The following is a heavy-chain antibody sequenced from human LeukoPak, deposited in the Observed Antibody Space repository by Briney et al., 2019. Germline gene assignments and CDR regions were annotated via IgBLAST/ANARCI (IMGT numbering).Heavy chain of an antibody. CDR2: IVVGSGNT. CDR3: ARSIAARLPYYYYMDV. D-gene: IGHD6-6*01. V-gene: IGHV1-58*02. Sequence: ASVKVSCKASGFTFINSAMQWVRQARGQRLEWIGWIVVGSGNTNYAQKFQERVTITRDMSTSTAYMELSSLRSEDTAVYYCARSIAARLPYYYYMDVWGKGTTVTVSS. J-gene: IGHJ6*03. CDR1: GFTFINSA.